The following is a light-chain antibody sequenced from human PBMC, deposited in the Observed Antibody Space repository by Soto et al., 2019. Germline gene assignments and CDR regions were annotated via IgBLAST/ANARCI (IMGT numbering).Light chain of an antibody. CDR3: QHYFMLLVT. J-gene: IGKJ3*01. V-gene: IGKV3-11*01. Sequence: SPGTLALYHGESATLSCRASQSVNSRLAWYQHKPGQAPRLLISGASNRASGIPARFSAWGSGTEFTLTISSVDPADFAFYYCQHYFMLLVTFCDGTKVDIK. CDR1: QSVNSR. CDR2: GAS.